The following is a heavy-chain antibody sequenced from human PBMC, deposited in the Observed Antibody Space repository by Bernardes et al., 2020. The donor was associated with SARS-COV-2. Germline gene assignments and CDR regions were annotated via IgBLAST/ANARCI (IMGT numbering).Heavy chain of an antibody. Sequence: GGSLRLSCAASGFTFSDYFMSWVRQAPGKGLEWLSYVSSSGTTIAYADSVKGRFTISRDNAKNSLFLEMNSLRAEDTAFYYCAREVAFGGVIDHWGQGTLVTVSS. CDR3: AREVAFGGVIDH. CDR2: VSSSGTTI. V-gene: IGHV3-11*01. J-gene: IGHJ5*02. CDR1: GFTFSDYF. D-gene: IGHD3-16*01.